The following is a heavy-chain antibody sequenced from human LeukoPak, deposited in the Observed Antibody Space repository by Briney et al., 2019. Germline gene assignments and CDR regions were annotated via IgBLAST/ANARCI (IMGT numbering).Heavy chain of an antibody. CDR1: GFTFSSYA. V-gene: IGHV3-66*01. Sequence: PGGSLRLSCAASGFTFSSYAMSWVRQAPGKGLEWVSVIYSGGSTYYADSVKGRFTISRDNSKNTLYLQMNSLRAEDTAVYYCAREYYYDSSGYWVAFDIWGRGTMVTVSS. D-gene: IGHD3-22*01. J-gene: IGHJ3*02. CDR2: IYSGGST. CDR3: AREYYYDSSGYWVAFDI.